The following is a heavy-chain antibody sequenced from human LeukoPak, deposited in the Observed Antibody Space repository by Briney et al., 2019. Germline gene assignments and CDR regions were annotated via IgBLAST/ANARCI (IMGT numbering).Heavy chain of an antibody. CDR2: IYPGDSGT. V-gene: IGHV5-51*01. CDR3: AGQDLRGVITSLDY. CDR1: GYRFNNYW. J-gene: IGHJ4*02. D-gene: IGHD3-10*01. Sequence: GESLKISCKGSGYRFNNYWIAWVRQMPGKGLEWMGIIYPGDSGTRYSPSFQGQVTISADKSISTAYLQWSSLKASDTAMYYCAGQDLRGVITSLDYWGQGTLVTVSS.